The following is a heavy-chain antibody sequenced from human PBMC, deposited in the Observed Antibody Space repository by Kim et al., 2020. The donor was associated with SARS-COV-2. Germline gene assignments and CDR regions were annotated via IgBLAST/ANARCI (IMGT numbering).Heavy chain of an antibody. Sequence: GGSLRLSCAASGFTFSSYAMHWVRQAPGKGLEWVAVISYDGSNKYYADSVKGRFTISRDNSKNTLYLQMNSLRAEDTAVYYCARGAAVEVLPLIADYWG. V-gene: IGHV3-30*04. CDR3: ARGAAVEVLPLIADY. D-gene: IGHD3-10*01. CDR1: GFTFSSYA. J-gene: IGHJ4*01. CDR2: ISYDGSNK.